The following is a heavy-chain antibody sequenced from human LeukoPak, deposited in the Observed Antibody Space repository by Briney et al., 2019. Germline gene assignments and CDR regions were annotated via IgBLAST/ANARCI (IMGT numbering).Heavy chain of an antibody. CDR1: GGSISSYY. J-gene: IGHJ4*02. V-gene: IGHV4-59*01. CDR2: IYYSGST. CDR3: ARAPPAAAGAFDY. D-gene: IGHD6-13*01. Sequence: SETLSLTCTVSGGSISSYYWSWIRQPPGKGLEWIGYIYYSGSTNYNPSLKSRVTISVDTSKNQFSLKLSSVTAADTAVYYCARAPPAAAGAFDYWGQGTLVTVSS.